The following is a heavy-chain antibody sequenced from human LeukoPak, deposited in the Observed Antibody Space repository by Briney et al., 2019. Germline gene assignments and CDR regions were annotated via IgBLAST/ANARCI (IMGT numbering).Heavy chain of an antibody. CDR1: GFTFGDYA. CDR2: IRSKANGGTI. V-gene: IGHV3-49*03. CDR3: SRGVSSGWFYFDY. Sequence: PGGSLRLSCTASGFTFGDYAVSWFRQAPGKGLDWVGFIRSKANGGTIQYAASVKGRFTISRDDSKSIAYLQMNSLKTEDTAVYYCSRGVSSGWFYFDYWGQGTLVTVFS. D-gene: IGHD6-19*01. J-gene: IGHJ4*02.